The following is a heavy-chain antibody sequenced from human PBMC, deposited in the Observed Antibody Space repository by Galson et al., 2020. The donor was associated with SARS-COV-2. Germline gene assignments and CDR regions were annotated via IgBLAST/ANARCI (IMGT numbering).Heavy chain of an antibody. Sequence: GGSLRLSCAASGFTFDNYAMHWVRQAPGKGLEWVSGISWNSGTIAYADSVKGRFTISRDNAKNSLYLQMNSLRAKDTALYYCAKDRGVATITIPFDYFDYWGQGTLVTVSS. V-gene: IGHV3-9*01. CDR2: ISWNSGTI. D-gene: IGHD5-12*01. CDR3: AKDRGVATITIPFDYFDY. CDR1: GFTFDNYA. J-gene: IGHJ4*02.